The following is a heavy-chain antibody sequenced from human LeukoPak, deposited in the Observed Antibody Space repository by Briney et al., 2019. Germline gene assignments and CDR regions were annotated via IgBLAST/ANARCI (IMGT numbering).Heavy chain of an antibody. D-gene: IGHD3-3*01. V-gene: IGHV4-39*01. CDR2: IYYGGYT. CDR1: GGSISSNNYY. J-gene: IGHJ4*02. CDR3: QSRFLEWLLDY. Sequence: SETLSLTCTVSGGSISSNNYYWGWIRQPPGKGLEWIGSIYYGGYTYYNPSLKSRVTISVGTSKNQFSLKLSSVTAADTAIYYCQSRFLEWLLDYWGQGTLVTVSS.